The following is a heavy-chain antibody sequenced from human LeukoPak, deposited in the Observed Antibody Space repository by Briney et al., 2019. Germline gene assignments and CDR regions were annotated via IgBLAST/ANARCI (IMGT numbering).Heavy chain of an antibody. J-gene: IGHJ2*01. V-gene: IGHV3-13*01. Sequence: PGGSLRLSCETSGFPFSAYDMPWVRQAPGKGLEWVSAFGSAGDTYYPGAVRGRFTISRDYAKNSLYLQMNGLRTGDTAVYFCVRGALPGDNWYFDLWGRGTLVTVAS. CDR3: VRGALPGDNWYFDL. CDR1: GFPFSAYD. CDR2: FGSAGDT.